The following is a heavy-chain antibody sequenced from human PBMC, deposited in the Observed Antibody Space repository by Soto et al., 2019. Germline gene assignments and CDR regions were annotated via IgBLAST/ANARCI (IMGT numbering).Heavy chain of an antibody. CDR2: IFDSGNT. Sequence: SETLSLTCTVSRGSISSGDYYWSWIRQPPGKGLEWLGYIFDSGNTFYNPSLKSRATISEDTSKNQFSLKLRSVTAADTAVYYCARTTPEWLLTFEYWGQGALVTVS. CDR3: ARTTPEWLLTFEY. V-gene: IGHV4-30-4*08. J-gene: IGHJ4*02. D-gene: IGHD3-3*01. CDR1: RGSISSGDYY.